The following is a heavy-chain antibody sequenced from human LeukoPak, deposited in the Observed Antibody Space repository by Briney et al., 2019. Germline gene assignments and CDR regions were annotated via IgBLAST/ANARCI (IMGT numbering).Heavy chain of an antibody. J-gene: IGHJ4*02. V-gene: IGHV1-2*02. Sequence: GASVKVSCKASGYTFTGYYMHWVRQAPGQGLEWMGWINPNSGGTNYAQKFQGRVTMTRDTSISTAYMELSRLRSDDTAVYYCARDSGSSGPGTFDYWGQGTLVTVSS. CDR1: GYTFTGYY. CDR2: INPNSGGT. D-gene: IGHD3-22*01. CDR3: ARDSGSSGPGTFDY.